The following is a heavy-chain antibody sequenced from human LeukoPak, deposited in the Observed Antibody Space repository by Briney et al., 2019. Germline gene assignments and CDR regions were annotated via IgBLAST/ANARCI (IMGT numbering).Heavy chain of an antibody. CDR1: GYTFTSYG. D-gene: IGHD2-2*01. CDR2: ISSDNGNT. CDR3: ARELDAPSFDP. V-gene: IGHV1-18*01. Sequence: GGSVKVSCKASGYTFTSYGISGSRQAPGQGLECMRWISSDNGNTTDAQKLQGRVSVTTHTSTSTAYMELRSRRSDDTAVYYCARELDAPSFDPWGQGTLVSVFS. J-gene: IGHJ5*02.